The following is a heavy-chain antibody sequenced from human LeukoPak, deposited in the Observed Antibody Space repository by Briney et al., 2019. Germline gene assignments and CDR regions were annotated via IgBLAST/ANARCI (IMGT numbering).Heavy chain of an antibody. D-gene: IGHD3-3*01. Sequence: SETLSLTCTVSGGSISSYYWSWIRHPPGKGLEWIGYIYYSGSTNYNPSLKSRVTISVDTSKNQFSLKLSSVTAADTAVYYCARVSYDFWSGYYDIYYYFMDVWGKGTTVTVSS. CDR2: IYYSGST. V-gene: IGHV4-59*01. CDR1: GGSISSYY. J-gene: IGHJ6*03. CDR3: ARVSYDFWSGYYDIYYYFMDV.